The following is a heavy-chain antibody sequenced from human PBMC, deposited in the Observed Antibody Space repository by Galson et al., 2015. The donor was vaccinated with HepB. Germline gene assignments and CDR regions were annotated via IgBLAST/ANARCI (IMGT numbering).Heavy chain of an antibody. CDR1: GYTFTSYG. V-gene: IGHV1-18*04. D-gene: IGHD4-17*01. CDR2: ISAYNGNT. Sequence: SVKVSCKASGYTFTSYGISWVRQAPGQGLEWMGWISAYNGNTNYAQKLQGRVTMTTDTSTSTAYMELRSLRSDDTAVYYCARDVGTTVTTAVFDYWGQGTLVTVSS. J-gene: IGHJ4*02. CDR3: ARDVGTTVTTAVFDY.